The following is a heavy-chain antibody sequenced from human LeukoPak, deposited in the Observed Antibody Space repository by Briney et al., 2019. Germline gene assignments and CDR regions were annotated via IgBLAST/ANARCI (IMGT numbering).Heavy chain of an antibody. CDR2: IYNSGST. Sequence: SETLSLTCTVSGGSISNYYWTWLRQPPGKGLEGFGYIYNSGSTNYNPSLKSRVTISLDTSKNQFSLQLSSVTAADTAVYYCTRDDGYSYRKGVDHFAYWGQGTLVTVSS. J-gene: IGHJ4*02. CDR3: TRDDGYSYRKGVDHFAY. D-gene: IGHD5-18*01. CDR1: GGSISNYY. V-gene: IGHV4-4*08.